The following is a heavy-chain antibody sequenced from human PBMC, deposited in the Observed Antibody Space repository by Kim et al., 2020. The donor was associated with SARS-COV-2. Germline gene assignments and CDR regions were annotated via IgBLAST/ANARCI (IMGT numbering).Heavy chain of an antibody. J-gene: IGHJ4*02. CDR1: GYTFTNYA. CDR2: INAGNGNI. CDR3: ARDLLHSDYYY. Sequence: ASVKVSCKASGYTFTNYAIQWVRQAPGQGLEWMGWINAGNGNIKYSQKFQGRATLTWDTSASTAYMELRALTSEDTAVYYCARDLLHSDYYYGGQGTLVNVSS. V-gene: IGHV1-3*01. D-gene: IGHD5-12*01.